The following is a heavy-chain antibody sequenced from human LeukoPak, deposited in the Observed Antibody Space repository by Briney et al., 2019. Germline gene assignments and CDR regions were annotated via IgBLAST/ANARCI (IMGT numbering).Heavy chain of an antibody. Sequence: PSETLSLTCAVSGYSISSGYYWGWIRQPPGKGLEWIGNIYHSGSTYYNPSLKSRVTISVDTSKNQFSLKLSSVTAADTAVYYCARLHTTIAHFDYWGQGTLVTVSS. CDR1: GYSISSGYY. CDR3: ARLHTTIAHFDY. V-gene: IGHV4-38-2*01. D-gene: IGHD3-22*01. J-gene: IGHJ4*02. CDR2: IYHSGST.